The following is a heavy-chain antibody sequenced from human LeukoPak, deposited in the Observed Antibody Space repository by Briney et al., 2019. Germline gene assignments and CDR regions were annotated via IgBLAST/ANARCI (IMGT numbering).Heavy chain of an antibody. J-gene: IGHJ6*02. V-gene: IGHV3-15*01. D-gene: IGHD6-6*01. Sequence: GGSLRLSCAASGFTFSNAWMSWVRQAPGKGLEWVGRIKSKTDGGTTDYAAPVKGRFTISRDDSKNTLYPQMNSLKTEDTAVYYCTRAARHYYYGMDVWGQGTTVTVSS. CDR1: GFTFSNAW. CDR3: TRAARHYYYGMDV. CDR2: IKSKTDGGTT.